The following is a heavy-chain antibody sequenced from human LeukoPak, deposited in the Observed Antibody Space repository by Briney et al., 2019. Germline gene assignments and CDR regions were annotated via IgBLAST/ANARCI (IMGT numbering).Heavy chain of an antibody. Sequence: GGSLRLSCAASGFTFSSYAMHWVRQAPGKGLEWVSAISGSGGSTYYADSVKGRFTISRDNSKNTLYLQMNSLRAEDTAVYYCAKADYYDSSGYYYVPTSLDYWGQGTLVTVSS. CDR1: GFTFSSYA. CDR3: AKADYYDSSGYYYVPTSLDY. V-gene: IGHV3-23*01. D-gene: IGHD3-22*01. CDR2: ISGSGGST. J-gene: IGHJ4*02.